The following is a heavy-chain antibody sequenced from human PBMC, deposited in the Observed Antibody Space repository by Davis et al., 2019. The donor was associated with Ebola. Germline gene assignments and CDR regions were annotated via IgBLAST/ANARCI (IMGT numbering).Heavy chain of an antibody. CDR2: ISGSGATT. Sequence: GESLKISCAASGFTFSSYAMSWVRQAPGKGLEWVSVISGSGATTYYADSVKGRFTISRGNSKNTRYLQMNSLRAEDTAVYYCARAQELHFDYWGQGTLVTVSS. J-gene: IGHJ4*02. CDR3: ARAQELHFDY. V-gene: IGHV3-23*01. D-gene: IGHD1-7*01. CDR1: GFTFSSYA.